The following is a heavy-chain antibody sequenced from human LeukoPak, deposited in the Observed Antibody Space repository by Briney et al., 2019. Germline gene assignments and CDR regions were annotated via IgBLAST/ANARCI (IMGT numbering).Heavy chain of an antibody. CDR3: ARGRYYYDSSGGNWFDP. CDR1: GYTFTSYY. D-gene: IGHD3-22*01. Sequence: ASVKVSCKASGYTFTSYYMHWVRQAPGQGLEWMGIINPSGGSTSYAQKFQGRVTMTRDTSTSTVYMGLSSLRSEDTAVYYCARGRYYYDSSGGNWFDPWGQGTLVTVSS. J-gene: IGHJ5*02. CDR2: INPSGGST. V-gene: IGHV1-46*01.